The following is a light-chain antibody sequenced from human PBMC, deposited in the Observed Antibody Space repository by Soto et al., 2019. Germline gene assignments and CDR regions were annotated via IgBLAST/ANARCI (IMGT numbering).Light chain of an antibody. CDR1: QSVLYSSNNR. V-gene: IGKV4-1*01. J-gene: IGKJ1*01. CDR2: WSS. CDR3: QQYYAIPWT. Sequence: DIVMTQSPDSLAVSLGERVTINCKSSQSVLYSSNNRLAWFQQKPGQPPKLLIYWSSTRKSGVPDRFSGSGSGTDFTLTISSLQAEDVAVYYCQQYYAIPWTFGQGTKVEIK.